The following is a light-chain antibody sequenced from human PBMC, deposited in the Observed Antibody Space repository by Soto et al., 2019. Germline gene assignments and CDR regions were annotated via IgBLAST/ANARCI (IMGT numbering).Light chain of an antibody. CDR2: AAS. CDR1: HVVSNY. CDR3: QHYYSYPYT. V-gene: IGKV1-8*01. J-gene: IGKJ2*01. Sequence: AIRMTQSPSSLSASIGDRVTITCRASHVVSNYLAWYQQKPGKAPKALIYAASFLQSGVPSRFRGSGSGTDFSLTISFLLSEDFATYYCQHYYSYPYTFGQGTTLQMK.